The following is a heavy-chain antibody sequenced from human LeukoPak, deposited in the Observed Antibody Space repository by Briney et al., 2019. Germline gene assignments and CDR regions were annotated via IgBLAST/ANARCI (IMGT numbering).Heavy chain of an antibody. D-gene: IGHD7-27*01. CDR2: IFYSGHT. Sequence: SETLSLTCIASGDSISDSRYYWGWIRQPPGKGLEWIGSIFYSGHTSSNPSLKSRVTIPVDTLKNQFSLKLTSVTAADTAVYYCARQDWGSRYFDLWGRGTLVTVSS. CDR1: GDSISDSRYY. J-gene: IGHJ2*01. CDR3: ARQDWGSRYFDL. V-gene: IGHV4-39*01.